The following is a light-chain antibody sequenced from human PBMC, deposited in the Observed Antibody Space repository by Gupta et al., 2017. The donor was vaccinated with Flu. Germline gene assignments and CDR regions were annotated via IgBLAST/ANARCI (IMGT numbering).Light chain of an antibody. Sequence: ESVLTQTPATLSLPPGERATLSCRASQSVSSYLAWYQQKPGQAPRLLIYDASNRATGIPARFSGSGSGTDFTLTISSLVPEDFAVYYWQQRSNWSITFGQGTRLEIK. CDR3: QQRSNWSIT. V-gene: IGKV3-11*01. CDR2: DAS. CDR1: QSVSSY. J-gene: IGKJ5*01.